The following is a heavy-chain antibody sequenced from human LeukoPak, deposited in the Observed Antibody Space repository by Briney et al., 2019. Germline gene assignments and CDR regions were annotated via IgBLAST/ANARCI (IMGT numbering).Heavy chain of an antibody. D-gene: IGHD4-23*01. CDR2: ISSSSSTI. J-gene: IGHJ3*01. CDR3: TAYAGPGAFDF. Sequence: PGGSLRLSCAASGFTFSTYNMNWLRQAPGKGLEWVSYISSSSSTIFYADSVKGRFTVSRDNAKNSLYLQMNSLRVEDTAVYYCTAYAGPGAFDFWGQGTMVTVSS. V-gene: IGHV3-48*01. CDR1: GFTFSTYN.